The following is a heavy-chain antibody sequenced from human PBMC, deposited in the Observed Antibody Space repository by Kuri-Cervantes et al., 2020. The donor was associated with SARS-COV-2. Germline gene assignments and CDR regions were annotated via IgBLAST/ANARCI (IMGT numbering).Heavy chain of an antibody. D-gene: IGHD2-2*01. CDR3: ARRAYCSSTSCSYNWFDP. J-gene: IGHJ5*02. CDR2: INHSRST. CDR1: GGSFSGYY. V-gene: IGHV4-34*01. Sequence: ESLKISCAVYGGSFSGYYWSWIRQPPGKGLEWIGEINHSRSTNYNPSLKSRVTISVDTSKNQFSLKLSSVTAADTAVYYCARRAYCSSTSCSYNWFDPWGQGTLVTVSS.